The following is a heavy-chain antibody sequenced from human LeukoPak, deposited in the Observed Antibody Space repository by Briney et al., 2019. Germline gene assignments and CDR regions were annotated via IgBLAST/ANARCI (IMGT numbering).Heavy chain of an antibody. Sequence: GGSLRLSCAASGFTFSSYAMHWVRQAPGKELEWVAVISYDGSNKYYADSVKGRFTISRDNSKNTLYLQMNSLRAEDTAVYYCARDLQSIAAAGFFDYWGQGTLVTVSS. V-gene: IGHV3-30-3*01. D-gene: IGHD6-13*01. CDR1: GFTFSSYA. CDR2: ISYDGSNK. J-gene: IGHJ4*02. CDR3: ARDLQSIAAAGFFDY.